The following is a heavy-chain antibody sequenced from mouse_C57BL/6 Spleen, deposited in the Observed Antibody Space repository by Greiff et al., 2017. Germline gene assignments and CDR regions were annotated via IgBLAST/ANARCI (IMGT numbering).Heavy chain of an antibody. V-gene: IGHV1-4*01. CDR2: INPSSGYT. J-gene: IGHJ2*01. CDR3: ARRTVVQYYFDY. CDR1: GYTFTSYT. D-gene: IGHD1-1*01. Sequence: VQLQQSGAELARPGASVKMSCKASGYTFTSYTMHWVKQRPGQGLEWIGYINPSSGYTKYNQKFKDKATLTADKSSSTAYMQLSSLTSEDSAVYYCARRTVVQYYFDYWGQGTTLTVSS.